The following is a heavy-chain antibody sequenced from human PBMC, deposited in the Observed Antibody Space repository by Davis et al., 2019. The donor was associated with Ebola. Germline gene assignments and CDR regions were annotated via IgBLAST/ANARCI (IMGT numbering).Heavy chain of an antibody. CDR2: ISHSGIT. J-gene: IGHJ3*02. D-gene: IGHD3-16*01. CDR1: GGSITHYD. Sequence: MPSETLSLTCTVSGGSITHYDWNWIRQPPGKGLEWIAYISHSGITNYGPSLKSRVAISMDTSKNQFSLKLNSVTAADTALYYCARLGGVPLGAFDIWGQGTMATVSS. CDR3: ARLGGVPLGAFDI. V-gene: IGHV4-59*08.